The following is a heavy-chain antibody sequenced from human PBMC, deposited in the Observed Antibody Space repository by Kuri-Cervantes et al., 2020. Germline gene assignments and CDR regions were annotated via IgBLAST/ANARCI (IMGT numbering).Heavy chain of an antibody. J-gene: IGHJ3*02. V-gene: IGHV3-21*06. D-gene: IGHD3-22*01. CDR3: ARFYYYDSSGYPSGAFDI. Sequence: GESLKISCVASGFGFSTYDVNWVRQAPGKGLEWVSSVSTTSTYMYYADSVKGRFTISRDNAKNTLFLQMNSLRSDDTAVYYCARFYYYDSSGYPSGAFDIWGQGTMVTVSS. CDR1: GFGFSTYD. CDR2: VSTTSTYM.